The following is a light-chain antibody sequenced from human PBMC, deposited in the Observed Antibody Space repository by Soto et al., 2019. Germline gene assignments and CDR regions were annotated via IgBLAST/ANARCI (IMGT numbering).Light chain of an antibody. V-gene: IGKV3-20*01. Sequence: IVLTQSPGTLSLSPGERATLSCRASQSVSSTYLAWYQQKPGQAPRLLIYGASSRATGIPDKFSGSGSGRDFTITISKLEPEDFAVYYCQQYGSSPTTFGQAPKVDIK. CDR3: QQYGSSPTT. CDR1: QSVSSTY. J-gene: IGKJ1*01. CDR2: GAS.